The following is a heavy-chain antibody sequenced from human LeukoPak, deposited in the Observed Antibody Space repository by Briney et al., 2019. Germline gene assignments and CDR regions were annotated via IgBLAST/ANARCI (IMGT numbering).Heavy chain of an antibody. Sequence: GGSLRLSCAASGFTVSSNYMSWVRQAPGKGLEWVSVIYSGGSTYYADSVKGRFTISRDNFKNTLYLQMNSLRAEDTAVYYCARATVMDWYFDLWGRGTLVTVSS. V-gene: IGHV3-66*01. D-gene: IGHD4-17*01. CDR1: GFTVSSNY. CDR2: IYSGGST. J-gene: IGHJ2*01. CDR3: ARATVMDWYFDL.